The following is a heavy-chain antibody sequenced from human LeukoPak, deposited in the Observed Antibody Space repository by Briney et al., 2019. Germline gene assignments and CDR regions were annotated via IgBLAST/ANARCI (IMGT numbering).Heavy chain of an antibody. J-gene: IGHJ6*03. V-gene: IGHV3-30*02. CDR2: IRYDGSNK. CDR3: AKSPRGYYYYMDV. Sequence: IRYDGSNKYYADSVKGRFTISRDNSKTPLYLQMNSLRAEDTAVYYCAKSPRGYYYYMDVWGKGTTVTVSS. D-gene: IGHD3-16*01.